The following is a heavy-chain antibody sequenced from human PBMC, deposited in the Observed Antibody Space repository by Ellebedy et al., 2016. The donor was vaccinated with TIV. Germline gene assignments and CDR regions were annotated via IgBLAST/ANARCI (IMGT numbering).Heavy chain of an antibody. CDR3: ASDSQTYDAFDI. CDR1: GFTFSSNW. CDR2: IKQDGSEK. Sequence: GGSLRLSCAPSGFTFSSNWMSWVRQAPGKGLEWVANIKQDGSEKYYVDSVKGRFTISRDNAKNSLYLQMNSLRAEDTDVYYCASDSQTYDAFDIWGQGTMVTVSS. J-gene: IGHJ3*02. V-gene: IGHV3-7*01.